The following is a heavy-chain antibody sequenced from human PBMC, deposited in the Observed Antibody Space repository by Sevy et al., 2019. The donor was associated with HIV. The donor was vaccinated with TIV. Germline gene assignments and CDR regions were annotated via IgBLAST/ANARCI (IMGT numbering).Heavy chain of an antibody. CDR2: IYISGST. D-gene: IGHD2-15*01. CDR3: ARGPQSCNTVSCYSALS. J-gene: IGHJ4*02. Sequence: SETLSLTCTVSGGSISDYYWTWIRQPAGKGLEWLGRIYISGSTEYNPSLKSRVSMSLDKSKNTFSLKLTSMTAADTVVYYCARGPQSCNTVSCYSALSWGQGILVTVSS. V-gene: IGHV4-4*07. CDR1: GGSISDYY.